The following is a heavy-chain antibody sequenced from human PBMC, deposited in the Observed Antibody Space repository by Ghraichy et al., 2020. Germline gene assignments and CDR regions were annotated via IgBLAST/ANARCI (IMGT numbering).Heavy chain of an antibody. D-gene: IGHD6-13*01. CDR2: VNDVGTA. Sequence: SETLSLTCTFYGDSFSDFYWSWIRQSPGKGLEWIGEVNDVGTANYNPSLLSRVSIFVDTSRNQFSMSLTSVTAADTAIYYCARVQYISSWFRINWFDPWGQGTLVTVSS. CDR3: ARVQYISSWFRINWFDP. J-gene: IGHJ5*02. V-gene: IGHV4-34*01. CDR1: GDSFSDFY.